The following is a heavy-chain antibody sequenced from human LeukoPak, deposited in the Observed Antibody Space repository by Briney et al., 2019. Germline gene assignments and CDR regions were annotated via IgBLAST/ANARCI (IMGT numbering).Heavy chain of an antibody. CDR1: GFTLSSYA. Sequence: PGGSLRLSCSASGFTLSSYAMHWVRQAPGKGLEYVSAISSNGGSTYYADSVKGRFTISRDNSKNTLYLQMSSLRAEDTAVYYCARDRETYYDILTGYYTLGDAFDIWGQGTMVTVSS. CDR2: ISSNGGST. CDR3: ARDRETYYDILTGYYTLGDAFDI. V-gene: IGHV3-64D*09. J-gene: IGHJ3*02. D-gene: IGHD3-9*01.